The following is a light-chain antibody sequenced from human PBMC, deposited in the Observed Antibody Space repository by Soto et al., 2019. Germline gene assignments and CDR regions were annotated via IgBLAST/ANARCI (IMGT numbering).Light chain of an antibody. J-gene: IGKJ1*01. Sequence: EIVMTQSPATLSLSPGARATLSCRASQSVSSNLAWYQQKPGQAPRLLIYGASTRATDVPARFSGSGSGTEFTLTISSLQSEDFAVYYCQQYNNWPLQTFGQGTKV. CDR1: QSVSSN. CDR3: QQYNNWPLQT. V-gene: IGKV3-15*01. CDR2: GAS.